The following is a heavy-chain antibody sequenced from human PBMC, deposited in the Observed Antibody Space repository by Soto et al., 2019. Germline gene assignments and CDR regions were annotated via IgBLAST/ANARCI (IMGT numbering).Heavy chain of an antibody. J-gene: IGHJ5*02. Sequence: EVHLVESGGGLVQPGGSLRLSCAASGFTVSSNYMSWVRQAPGKGLEWVSVIYSGGSTYYADSVKGRFTISRDNSKNTLYLQMNGLRAEDTAVYYCAQHDWFDPWGQGTLVTVSS. CDR1: GFTVSSNY. CDR2: IYSGGST. CDR3: AQHDWFDP. V-gene: IGHV3-66*01. D-gene: IGHD2-21*01.